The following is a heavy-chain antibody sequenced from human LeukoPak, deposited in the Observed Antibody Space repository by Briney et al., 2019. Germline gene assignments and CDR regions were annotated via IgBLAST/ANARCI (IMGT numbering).Heavy chain of an antibody. CDR2: ISSSSSYI. D-gene: IGHD3/OR15-3a*01. J-gene: IGHJ4*02. CDR3: ARDQYLGYLWTQSHFIFDY. Sequence: GGSLRLSCAASGFTFSSYSMNWVRQAPGKGLEWVSSISSSSSYIYYADSVKGRFTISRDNAKNSLYLQMNSLRAEDTAVYYCARDQYLGYLWTQSHFIFDYWGQGTLVTVSS. V-gene: IGHV3-21*01. CDR1: GFTFSSYS.